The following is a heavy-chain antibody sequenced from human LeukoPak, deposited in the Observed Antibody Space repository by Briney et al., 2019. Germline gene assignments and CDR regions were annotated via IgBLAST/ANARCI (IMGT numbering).Heavy chain of an antibody. J-gene: IGHJ6*02. CDR1: GGTFSSYA. V-gene: IGHV1-69*04. D-gene: IGHD3-3*01. CDR2: IIPILGIA. Sequence: SVKVSCRASGGTFSSYAISWVRQAPGQGLEWMGRIIPILGIANYAQKFQGRVTITADKSTSTAYMELSSLRSEDTAVYYCARHTYYDFWSGPEVWGQGTTVTVSS. CDR3: ARHTYYDFWSGPEV.